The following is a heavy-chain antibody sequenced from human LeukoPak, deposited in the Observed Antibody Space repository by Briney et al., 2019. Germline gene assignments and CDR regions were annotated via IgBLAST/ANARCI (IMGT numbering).Heavy chain of an antibody. D-gene: IGHD6-6*01. J-gene: IGHJ4*02. CDR2: ISGSGGRT. Sequence: GGSLRLSCAASGFTFSRYAMSWVRQAPGKGLEWVSAISGSGGRTYYADSVKGRFTISRDNSKNTLYLQMNSLRAEDTAVYYCAKPQYSSSYDFDFWGQGTLVTVSS. V-gene: IGHV3-23*01. CDR1: GFTFSRYA. CDR3: AKPQYSSSYDFDF.